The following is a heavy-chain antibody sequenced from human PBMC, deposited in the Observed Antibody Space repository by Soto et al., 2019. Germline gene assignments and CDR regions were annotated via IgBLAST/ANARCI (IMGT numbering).Heavy chain of an antibody. Sequence: QVQLVQSGAEVKKPGASVKVSCKASGYTFTSYYMHWVRQAPGQGLEWMGIINPSGGSTSYAQKFQCRVTMTRDTSTSTVYMELSSLRSEDTAVYYCAREIVDTAMSNEGYFDYWGQGTLVTVSS. V-gene: IGHV1-46*01. CDR3: AREIVDTAMSNEGYFDY. J-gene: IGHJ4*02. CDR1: GYTFTSYY. CDR2: INPSGGST. D-gene: IGHD5-18*01.